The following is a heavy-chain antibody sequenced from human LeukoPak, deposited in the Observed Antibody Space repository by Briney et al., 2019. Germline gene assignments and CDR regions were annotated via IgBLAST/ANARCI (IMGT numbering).Heavy chain of an antibody. CDR2: ISSSGSTI. CDR3: AKDPTPEDYGDTYYYYMDV. V-gene: IGHV3-48*04. Sequence: PGGSLRLSCAASAFTFSSYSMNWVRQAPGKGLEWVSYISSSGSTIYYADSVKGRFTISRDNAKNSLYLQMNSLRAEDTAVYYCAKDPTPEDYGDTYYYYMDVWGKGTTVTISS. D-gene: IGHD4-17*01. CDR1: AFTFSSYS. J-gene: IGHJ6*03.